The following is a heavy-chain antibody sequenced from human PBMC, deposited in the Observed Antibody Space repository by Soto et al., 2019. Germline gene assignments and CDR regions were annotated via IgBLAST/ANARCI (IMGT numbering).Heavy chain of an antibody. CDR2: INPSGGST. Sequence: QVQLVQSGAAVKKPGASVKVSCKASGYTFTSYYMHWVRQAPGQGLEWMGIINPSGGSTSYAQKFQGRVTMTRDTYTSTVSMELSSRSSEYTAVYYCARGGHVIEAFDYYYGMDVWGHGTTVTVSS. CDR1: GYTFTSYY. D-gene: IGHD3-22*01. CDR3: ARGGHVIEAFDYYYGMDV. J-gene: IGHJ6*02. V-gene: IGHV1-46*01.